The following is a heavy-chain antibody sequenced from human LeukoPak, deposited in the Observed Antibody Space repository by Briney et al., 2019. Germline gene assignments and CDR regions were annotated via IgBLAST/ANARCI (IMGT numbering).Heavy chain of an antibody. V-gene: IGHV1-18*01. J-gene: IGHJ2*01. CDR1: GYTFISYG. D-gene: IGHD2-21*02. CDR3: ARGLGVVTAQSEQPKPRYFDL. Sequence: GASVKVSCKASGYTFISYGISWVRQAPGQALEWMGWISGYNGNTNYAQNLQGRVTMTTDTSTSTAYMELRSLRSDDTAVYYCARGLGVVTAQSEQPKPRYFDLWGRGTQVTVSS. CDR2: ISGYNGNT.